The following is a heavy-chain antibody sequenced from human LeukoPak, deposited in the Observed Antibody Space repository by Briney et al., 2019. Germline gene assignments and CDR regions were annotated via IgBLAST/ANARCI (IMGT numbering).Heavy chain of an antibody. Sequence: GGSLRLSCAGSGFTFSSCAMSWVRQAPGKGLEWVSDISGSGGSTYYADSVKGRFTISRDNSKNTLYLQMNSLRAEDTAVYYCAKQVGVGYYYGMDVWGQGTTVTVSS. CDR2: ISGSGGST. CDR1: GFTFSSCA. V-gene: IGHV3-23*01. CDR3: AKQVGVGYYYGMDV. J-gene: IGHJ6*02. D-gene: IGHD2-8*01.